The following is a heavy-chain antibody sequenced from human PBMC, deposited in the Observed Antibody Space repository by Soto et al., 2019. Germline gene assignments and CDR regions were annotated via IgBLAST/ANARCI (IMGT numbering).Heavy chain of an antibody. D-gene: IGHD3-3*01. CDR3: VRDVRTQEYYDFWSGPANWFDP. J-gene: IGHJ5*02. CDR1: GYTFTSHY. CDR2: INPSGGST. V-gene: IGHV1-46*03. Sequence: ASVKVSCKASGYTFTSHYLHWVRQAPGQGLEWMGIINPSGGSTSYPQKFQGRVSMIRDTSTSTVYMELSSLRSEDTAVYYCVRDVRTQEYYDFWSGPANWFDPWGQGTLVTVSS.